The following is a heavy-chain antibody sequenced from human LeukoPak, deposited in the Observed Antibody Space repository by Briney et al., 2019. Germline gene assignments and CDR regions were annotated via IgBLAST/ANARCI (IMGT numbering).Heavy chain of an antibody. CDR2: ISGSGGST. J-gene: IGHJ4*02. D-gene: IGHD1-26*01. V-gene: IGHV3-23*01. Sequence: GGSLRLSCAASGFTFSSYGMSWVRQAPGKGLEWVSAISGSGGSTYYADSVKGRFTISRDNAKNSLYLQMNSLRAEDTAVYYCARVWAYSGSDYWGQGTLVTVSS. CDR1: GFTFSSYG. CDR3: ARVWAYSGSDY.